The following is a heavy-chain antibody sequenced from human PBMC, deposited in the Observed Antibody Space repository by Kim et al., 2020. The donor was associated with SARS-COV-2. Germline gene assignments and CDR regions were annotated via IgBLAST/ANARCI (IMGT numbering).Heavy chain of an antibody. Sequence: SETLSLTCAVYGGSFSGYYWSWIRQPPGKGLEWIGEINHSGSTNYNPYLKSRVTISVDTSKNQFSLKLSSVTAADTAVYYCARDMVRGVKPPFPYMDVWGKGTTVTVSS. CDR1: GGSFSGYY. CDR3: ARDMVRGVKPPFPYMDV. CDR2: INHSGST. D-gene: IGHD3-10*01. V-gene: IGHV4-34*01. J-gene: IGHJ6*03.